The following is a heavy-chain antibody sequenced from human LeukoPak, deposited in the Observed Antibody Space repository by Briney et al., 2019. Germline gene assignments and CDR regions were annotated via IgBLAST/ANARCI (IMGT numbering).Heavy chain of an antibody. J-gene: IGHJ4*02. D-gene: IGHD6-13*01. Sequence: GGSLRLSCAASGFTFSSYAMSWVRQAPGKGLEWVSAISGSGGSTYYADSVKGRFTISRDNSKNTLYLQMNSLRAEDTAVYYCAKREKRRIAAAGTPPDYWGQGTLVTVSS. V-gene: IGHV3-23*01. CDR2: ISGSGGST. CDR1: GFTFSSYA. CDR3: AKREKRRIAAAGTPPDY.